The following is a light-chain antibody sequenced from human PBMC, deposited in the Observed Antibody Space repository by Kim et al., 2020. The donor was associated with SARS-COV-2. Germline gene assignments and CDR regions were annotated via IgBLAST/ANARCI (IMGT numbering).Light chain of an antibody. V-gene: IGKV6-21*01. CDR1: QSIGSS. CDR2: YAS. CDR3: HQSSTLPYT. Sequence: VTPKDKGTITCRASQSIGSSLHWYQQKPDQSPKVLIKYASQSFSGVPSRFSGSGSGTDFTLTIKSLEAEDAATYYCHQSSTLPYTFGQGTKVDIK. J-gene: IGKJ2*01.